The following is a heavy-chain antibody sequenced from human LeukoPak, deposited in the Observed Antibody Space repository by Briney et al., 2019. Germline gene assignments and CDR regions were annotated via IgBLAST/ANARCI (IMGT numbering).Heavy chain of an antibody. CDR2: ISYDGSNK. CDR1: GFAFSNYV. J-gene: IGHJ4*02. CDR3: ASSAVTTEDTVDC. Sequence: GGSLRLSCAASGFAFSNYVMHWVCQAPGKGLEWVAVISYDGSNKYYADSVQGRFTISRDNSKNTLYLQMNSLSSEDTAVYYCASSAVTTEDTVDCWGQDTLVTVSS. V-gene: IGHV3-30*03. D-gene: IGHD4-17*01.